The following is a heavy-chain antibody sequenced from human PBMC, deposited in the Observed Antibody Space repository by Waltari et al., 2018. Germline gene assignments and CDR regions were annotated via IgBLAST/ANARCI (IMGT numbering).Heavy chain of an antibody. D-gene: IGHD6-19*01. Sequence: QVQLVESGGGVVQPGGSLRLSWAASGFIFNNYNMHWVRQAPGKGLEWVAFIRYNGNDQSYGDSVKGRFTISRDNSKNTVYLQVNSLRTEDTAVYYCAKDSGGGWCAFDYWGQGALVAVSS. CDR3: AKDSGGGWCAFDY. V-gene: IGHV3-30*02. J-gene: IGHJ4*02. CDR1: GFIFNNYN. CDR2: IRYNGNDQ.